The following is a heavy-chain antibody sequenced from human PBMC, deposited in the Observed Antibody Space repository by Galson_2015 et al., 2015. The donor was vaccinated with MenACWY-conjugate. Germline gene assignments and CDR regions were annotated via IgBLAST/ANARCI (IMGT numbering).Heavy chain of an antibody. D-gene: IGHD6-6*01. CDR2: FDPEDGET. V-gene: IGHV1-24*01. CDR3: ATDLIRPYSSSSYIVAFDI. Sequence: SVKVSCKVSGYTLTELSMHWVRQAPGKGLEWMGGFDPEDGETIYAQKFQGRVTMTEDTSTDTAYMELSSLRSEDTAVYYCATDLIRPYSSSSYIVAFDIWGQGTMVTVSS. J-gene: IGHJ3*02. CDR1: GYTLTELS.